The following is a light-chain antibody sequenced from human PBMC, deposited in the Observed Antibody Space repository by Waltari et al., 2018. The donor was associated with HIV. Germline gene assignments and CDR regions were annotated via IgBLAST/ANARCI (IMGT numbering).Light chain of an antibody. CDR3: QQRHSWPPIT. Sequence: EIVLTQSPATLSLAPGETATLSCRASQSVTNFLAWYQQKPCQAPRLLISDVSKSATGVPARFSGSGSGTDFTLTISSLEPEDFAVYYCQQRHSWPPITFGQGTRLEIK. V-gene: IGKV3-11*01. CDR1: QSVTNF. CDR2: DVS. J-gene: IGKJ5*01.